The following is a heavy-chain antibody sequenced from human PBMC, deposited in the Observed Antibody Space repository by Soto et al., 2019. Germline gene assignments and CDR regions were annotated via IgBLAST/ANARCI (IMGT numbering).Heavy chain of an antibody. D-gene: IGHD2-21*01. CDR1: GGSLSTSRCY. CDR3: ARQPTTGDTDLWFDP. V-gene: IGHV4-39*01. Sequence: SETMSLTCRVAGGSLSTSRCYWAWIRQPPGKGLEWLANIFYSGSTFYNPSLASRVSVSVDTSKNEFSLKLRSVTAADTAVYYCARQPTTGDTDLWFDPWGQGTLVTVSS. CDR2: IFYSGST. J-gene: IGHJ5*02.